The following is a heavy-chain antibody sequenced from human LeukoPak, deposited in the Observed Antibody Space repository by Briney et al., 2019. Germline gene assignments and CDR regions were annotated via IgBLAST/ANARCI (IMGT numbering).Heavy chain of an antibody. CDR2: ISGSGGST. CDR1: GFTFSSYA. V-gene: IGHV3-23*01. Sequence: PGGSLRLSCAASGFTFSSYAMSWVRQAPGKGLEWVSAISGSGGSTYYADSVKGRFTISRDNSKNTLYLQMNSLRAEDTAVYYCARASYSSIAGYYFDYWGQGTLVTVSS. J-gene: IGHJ4*02. D-gene: IGHD6-6*01. CDR3: ARASYSSIAGYYFDY.